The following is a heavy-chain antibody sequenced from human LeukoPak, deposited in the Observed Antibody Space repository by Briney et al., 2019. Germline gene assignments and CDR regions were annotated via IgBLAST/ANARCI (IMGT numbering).Heavy chain of an antibody. CDR2: ISYDGSNK. V-gene: IGHV3-30*04. CDR1: GFTFSSYA. D-gene: IGHD6-19*01. Sequence: PRRSLRLSCAASGFTFSSYAMHWVRQAPGKGLEWVAVISYDGSNKYYADSVKGRFTISRDNSKNTLYLQMNSLRAEDTAVYYCARVAGASYSSGWGLGDYWGQGTLVTVSS. J-gene: IGHJ4*02. CDR3: ARVAGASYSSGWGLGDY.